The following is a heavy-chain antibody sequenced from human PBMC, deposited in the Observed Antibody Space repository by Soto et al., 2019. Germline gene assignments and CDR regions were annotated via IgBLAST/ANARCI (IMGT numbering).Heavy chain of an antibody. Sequence: SETLSLTCTVSGGSVSSGSYYWSWIRQPPGKGLEWIGYIYYSGSTNYNPSLKSRVTISVDTSKNQFSLKLSSVTAADTAVYYCARVVRVVVVPAATRWFDPWGQGTLVTVSS. CDR3: ARVVRVVVVPAATRWFDP. CDR1: GGSVSSGSYY. D-gene: IGHD2-2*01. V-gene: IGHV4-61*01. CDR2: IYYSGST. J-gene: IGHJ5*02.